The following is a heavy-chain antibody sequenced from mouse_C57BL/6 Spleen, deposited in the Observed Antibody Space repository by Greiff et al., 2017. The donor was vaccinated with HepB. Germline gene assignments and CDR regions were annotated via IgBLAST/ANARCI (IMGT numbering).Heavy chain of an antibody. Sequence: QVQLKQPGAELVKPGASVKLSCKASGYTFPSYWMHWVKQRPGQGLEWIGMIHPNSGSTNYNEKFKSKATLTVDKSSSTAYMQLSSLTSEDSAVYYCARSDDVVPGSYWGQGTTLTVSS. D-gene: IGHD2-3*01. CDR2: IHPNSGST. J-gene: IGHJ2*01. CDR3: ARSDDVVPGSY. CDR1: GYTFPSYW. V-gene: IGHV1-64*01.